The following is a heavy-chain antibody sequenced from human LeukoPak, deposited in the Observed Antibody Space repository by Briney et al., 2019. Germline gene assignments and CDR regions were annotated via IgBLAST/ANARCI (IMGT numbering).Heavy chain of an antibody. Sequence: MSGGSLRLSCAASGFTFSGYYMSWIRQAPGKGLEWVSYISSSGSTIYYADSVKGRFTISRDNAKNSLYLQMNSLRAEDTAVYYCARSGDYDFWSGYFYVPYYFDYWGQGTLVTVSS. J-gene: IGHJ4*02. D-gene: IGHD3-3*01. CDR2: ISSSGSTI. CDR1: GFTFSGYY. CDR3: ARSGDYDFWSGYFYVPYYFDY. V-gene: IGHV3-11*01.